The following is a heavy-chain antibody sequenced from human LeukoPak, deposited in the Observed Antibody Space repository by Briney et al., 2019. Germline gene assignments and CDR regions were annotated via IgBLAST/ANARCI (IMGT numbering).Heavy chain of an antibody. CDR3: ARTAAMGAFDI. V-gene: IGHV4-59*08. CDR1: GGSISSYY. D-gene: IGHD2-2*01. J-gene: IGHJ3*02. Sequence: SETLSLTCSVSGGSISSYYWSWIRQPPEKGLEWIGYIYYSGSTYYNPSLKSRVTISVDTSKNQFSLKLSSVTAADTAVYYCARTAAMGAFDIWGQGTMVTVSS. CDR2: IYYSGST.